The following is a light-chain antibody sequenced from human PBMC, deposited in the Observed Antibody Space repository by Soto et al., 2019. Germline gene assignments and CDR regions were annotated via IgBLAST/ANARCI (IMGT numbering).Light chain of an antibody. CDR1: QSVDTY. Sequence: EIVLTQSPATLSLSPGGRATLSCRASQSVDTYLAWYQQKPGQAPRLLIYDASNRATGIPARFSGSGSGTDFILTISSLEPEDSGVYYCQQRNDWVTFGGGTKVDIK. J-gene: IGKJ4*01. CDR3: QQRNDWVT. CDR2: DAS. V-gene: IGKV3-11*01.